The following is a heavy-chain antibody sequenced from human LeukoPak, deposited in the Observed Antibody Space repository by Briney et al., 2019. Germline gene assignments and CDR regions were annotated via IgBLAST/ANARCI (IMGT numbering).Heavy chain of an antibody. CDR1: RFAFDDYT. CDR3: ARNGHHGIDL. Sequence: HPGGSLRLSCVASRFAFDDYTMDWVRQPPGKGLEWVSFITGDSITTSYVDSVKGRFTISRDNTKNTLYLQLDSLRVEDTASYYCARNGHHGIDLWGQGTMVTVSS. CDR2: ITGDSITT. J-gene: IGHJ3*01. V-gene: IGHV3-43D*04. D-gene: IGHD2-8*01.